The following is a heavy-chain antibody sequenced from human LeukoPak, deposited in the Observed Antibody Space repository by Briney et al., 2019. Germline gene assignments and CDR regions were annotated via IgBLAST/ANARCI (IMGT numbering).Heavy chain of an antibody. CDR3: ATREGGDAGHEPYYYYGMDV. J-gene: IGHJ6*02. V-gene: IGHV1-46*01. D-gene: IGHD2-21*02. CDR1: GHTFTTYY. Sequence: ASVKVSCKASGHTFTTYYVHLVRQAPGQGLEWMGVINPSGDGTNYPQRFQGRVTSTRDTSASTVYMELSSLRSEDTAVYYCATREGGDAGHEPYYYYGMDVWGQGTTVTVSS. CDR2: INPSGDGT.